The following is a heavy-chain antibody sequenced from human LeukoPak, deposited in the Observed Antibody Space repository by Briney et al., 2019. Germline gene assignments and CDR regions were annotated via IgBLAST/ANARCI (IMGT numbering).Heavy chain of an antibody. CDR3: ARGYSSSWAFDY. V-gene: IGHV1-18*01. J-gene: IGHJ4*02. CDR1: GYTFTSYD. Sequence: ASVKASCKASGYTFTSYDITWVRQAPGQGLEWMGWISAYNGNTNYAQKFQGRVTMTTDTSTSTAYMELRSLRSDDTAVYYCARGYSSSWAFDYWGQGTLVTVSS. D-gene: IGHD6-13*01. CDR2: ISAYNGNT.